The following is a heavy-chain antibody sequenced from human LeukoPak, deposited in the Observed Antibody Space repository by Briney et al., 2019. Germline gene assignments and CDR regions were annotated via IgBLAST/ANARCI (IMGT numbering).Heavy chain of an antibody. CDR1: GAPFSGYY. CDR2: INHSGIT. Sequence: TSETLSLTCAFYGAPFSGYYWRWIRQPPGKGLEWIGEINHSGITTYNPSLKSRVTISVDTSKKQFSLKLNSVTAADTAEYYCAISHKWLLLDYWGQGTLVTVSS. J-gene: IGHJ4*02. CDR3: AISHKWLLLDY. V-gene: IGHV4-34*01. D-gene: IGHD2-15*01.